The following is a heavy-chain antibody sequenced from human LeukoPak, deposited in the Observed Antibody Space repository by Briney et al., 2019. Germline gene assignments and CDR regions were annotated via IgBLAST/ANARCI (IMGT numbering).Heavy chain of an antibody. D-gene: IGHD2-15*01. Sequence: SETLSLTCTVSGGSISSGSYYWSWIRQPAGKGLEWIGRIYTSGSTNYNPSLKSRVTISVDTSKNQFSLKLSSVTAADTAVYYCAREGCSGGSCWVFYYYYMDVWGKGTTVTVSS. V-gene: IGHV4-61*02. CDR3: AREGCSGGSCWVFYYYYMDV. J-gene: IGHJ6*03. CDR2: IYTSGST. CDR1: GGSISSGSYY.